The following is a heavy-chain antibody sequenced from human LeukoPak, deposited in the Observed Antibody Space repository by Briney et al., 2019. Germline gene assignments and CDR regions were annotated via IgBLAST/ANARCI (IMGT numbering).Heavy chain of an antibody. D-gene: IGHD4-17*01. CDR3: AKDAVTTGSRYYYYYMDV. J-gene: IGHJ6*03. CDR2: ISYDGSNK. V-gene: IGHV3-30*18. CDR1: GFTFSSYG. Sequence: GGSLRLSCAASGFTFSSYGMHWVRQAPGKGLEWVAVISYDGSNKYYADSVKGRFTISRDNSKNTLYLQMNSLRAEDTAVYYCAKDAVTTGSRYYYYYMDVWGKGTTVTVSS.